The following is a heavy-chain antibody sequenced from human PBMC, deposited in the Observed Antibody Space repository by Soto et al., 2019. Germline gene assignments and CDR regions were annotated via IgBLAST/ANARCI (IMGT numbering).Heavy chain of an antibody. CDR3: AREDTPVTTYGMDV. Sequence: PGGSLRLSCVTSGFTFSDYNMNWVRQAPGKGLEWVASISGGSSYIYHADSVKGRFTISRDNSKNTLYLQMNSLRAEDTAVYYCAREDTPVTTYGMDVWGQGTTVTVSS. D-gene: IGHD4-17*01. V-gene: IGHV3-21*04. J-gene: IGHJ6*02. CDR2: ISGGSSYI. CDR1: GFTFSDYN.